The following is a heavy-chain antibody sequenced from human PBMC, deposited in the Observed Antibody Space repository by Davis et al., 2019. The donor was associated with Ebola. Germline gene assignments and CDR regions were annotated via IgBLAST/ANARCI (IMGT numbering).Heavy chain of an antibody. CDR2: ISPGAITM. CDR3: AKGRRAELSFFDS. Sequence: PGGSLRLSCAASGFTFNDYYMSWIRQAPGKGLEWISFISPGAITMYYADSVKGRFTISRDNGKNALYLQMNSLRGDDTATYYCAKGRRAELSFFDSWGQGTLVTVSS. D-gene: IGHD1-14*01. V-gene: IGHV3-11*01. CDR1: GFTFNDYY. J-gene: IGHJ5*01.